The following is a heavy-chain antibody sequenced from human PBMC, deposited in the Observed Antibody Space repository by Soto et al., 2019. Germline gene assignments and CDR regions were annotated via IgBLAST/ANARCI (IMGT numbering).Heavy chain of an antibody. J-gene: IGHJ4*02. V-gene: IGHV1-18*01. Sequence: QVQLVQSGAEVKKPGASVKVSCKASGYTFTSYGISWVRQAPGQGLEWMGSISAYNGNTNYAQKLQGRVTMTTDTTTSTGDMELGGLRSEDKAVYYCARGNGAIDYWGQGTLVTVSS. CDR3: ARGNGAIDY. CDR1: GYTFTSYG. D-gene: IGHD3-10*01. CDR2: ISAYNGNT.